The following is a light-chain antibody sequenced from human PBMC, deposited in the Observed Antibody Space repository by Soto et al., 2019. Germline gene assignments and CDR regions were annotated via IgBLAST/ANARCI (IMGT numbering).Light chain of an antibody. CDR3: AAWDDSLNGPV. CDR1: SSDVGHPYNY. J-gene: IGLJ3*02. V-gene: IGLV2-14*03. Sequence: QSALTQPASVSGSPGQSITISCTGTSSDVGHPYNYVSWYQQHPGKAPKLLIFKVSNRPSGISGRFSGSKSGNTASLTISGLQAEDEADYYCAAWDDSLNGPVFGGGTKLTVL. CDR2: KVS.